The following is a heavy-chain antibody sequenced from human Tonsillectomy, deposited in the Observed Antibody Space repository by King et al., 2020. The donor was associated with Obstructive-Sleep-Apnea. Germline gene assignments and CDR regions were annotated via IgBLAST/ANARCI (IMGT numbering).Heavy chain of an antibody. CDR2: VYSGSA. CDR3: ARDLFGYSSGWSGVDY. J-gene: IGHJ4*02. D-gene: IGHD2-15*01. CDR1: GGSISYYY. Sequence: VKLQESGPGLVTPSETLSLTCTVSGGSISYYYWSWIRQPPGKGLEWIGYVYSGSASYNPSLKSRVTISVDTSKNQFSLNLTSVTASDTAMYYCARDLFGYSSGWSGVDYWGQGTLVTVSS. V-gene: IGHV4-59*01.